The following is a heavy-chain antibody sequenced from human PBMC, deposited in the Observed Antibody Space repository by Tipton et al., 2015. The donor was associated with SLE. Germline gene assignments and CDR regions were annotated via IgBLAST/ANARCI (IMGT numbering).Heavy chain of an antibody. CDR3: AKDIVATTPIYGMDV. V-gene: IGHV3-53*05. CDR2: IYKGGSR. J-gene: IGHJ6*02. Sequence: SLRLSCVGSGFIVGGTYMSWVRQAPGKGLEWVSSIYKGGSRYYAGSVKGRFTITRDNSENTLYLQMNSLRAEDTAVYYCAKDIVATTPIYGMDVWGQGTTVTVSS. D-gene: IGHD5-12*01. CDR1: GFIVGGTY.